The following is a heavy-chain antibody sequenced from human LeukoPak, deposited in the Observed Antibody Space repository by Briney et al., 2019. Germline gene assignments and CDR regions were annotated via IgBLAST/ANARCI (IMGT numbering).Heavy chain of an antibody. V-gene: IGHV3-30-3*01. CDR3: AGDATPDTAMVIRYYFDY. Sequence: GGSLRLSCAASGFTFSSYAMHWVRQAPGKGLEWVAVISYDGSNKYYADSVKGRFTISRDNSKNTLYLQMNSLRAEDTAVYYCAGDATPDTAMVIRYYFDYWGQGTLVTVSS. D-gene: IGHD5-18*01. CDR2: ISYDGSNK. J-gene: IGHJ4*02. CDR1: GFTFSSYA.